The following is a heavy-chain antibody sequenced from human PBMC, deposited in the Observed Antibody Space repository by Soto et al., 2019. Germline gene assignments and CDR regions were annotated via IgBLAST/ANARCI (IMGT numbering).Heavy chain of an antibody. Sequence: GSLRLSCAASGFTFSSYAMSWVRQAPGKGLEWVSAISGSGGSTYYADSVKGRFTISRDNSKNTLYLQMNSLRAEDTAVYYCANIDPGKYCSGGSCKGIDDWGQGTLVTVSS. CDR3: ANIDPGKYCSGGSCKGIDD. CDR1: GFTFSSYA. J-gene: IGHJ4*02. V-gene: IGHV3-23*01. D-gene: IGHD2-15*01. CDR2: ISGSGGST.